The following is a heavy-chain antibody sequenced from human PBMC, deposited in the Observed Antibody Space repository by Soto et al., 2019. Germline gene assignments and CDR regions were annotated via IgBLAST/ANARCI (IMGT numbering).Heavy chain of an antibody. V-gene: IGHV3-23*01. CDR3: AKDRTQWELPYYFDY. J-gene: IGHJ4*02. D-gene: IGHD1-26*01. CDR1: GFTFSSYA. Sequence: EVQLLESGGGLVQPGGSLRLSCAASGFTFSSYAMSWVRQAPGTGLEWVSAISGSGGSTYYADSVKGRFTISRDTSKNPLYLQRNSLRAEDTAVYYCAKDRTQWELPYYFDYWGQGTLVTVSS. CDR2: ISGSGGST.